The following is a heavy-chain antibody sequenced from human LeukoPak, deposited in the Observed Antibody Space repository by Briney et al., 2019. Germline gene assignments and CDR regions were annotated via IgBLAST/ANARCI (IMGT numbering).Heavy chain of an antibody. D-gene: IGHD6-19*01. V-gene: IGHV4-4*07. Sequence: VTPSETLSLTCTVSGASISSYYWSWIRPPAGKGLEWIGRIYTSGSTNYNPSLKSRVTMSVDTSKNQFSLKLSSVTAADTAVYYCASEAGSSGWFLGAYFDYWGQGTLVTVSS. CDR1: GASISSYY. CDR3: ASEAGSSGWFLGAYFDY. CDR2: IYTSGST. J-gene: IGHJ4*02.